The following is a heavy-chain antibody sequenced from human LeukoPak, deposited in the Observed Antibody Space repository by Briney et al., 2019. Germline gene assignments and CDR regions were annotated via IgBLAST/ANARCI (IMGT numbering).Heavy chain of an antibody. J-gene: IGHJ6*03. Sequence: GGSLRLSCTASGFTFGDYAMSWVRQAPGKGLEWVGFIRSKAYGGTTEYAASVKGRFTISRDDSKSIAYLQMNSLKTEDTAVYYCTRAESRYSNYWYYYYYMDVWGKGTTVTISS. D-gene: IGHD4-11*01. CDR1: GFTFGDYA. CDR2: IRSKAYGGTT. V-gene: IGHV3-49*04. CDR3: TRAESRYSNYWYYYYYMDV.